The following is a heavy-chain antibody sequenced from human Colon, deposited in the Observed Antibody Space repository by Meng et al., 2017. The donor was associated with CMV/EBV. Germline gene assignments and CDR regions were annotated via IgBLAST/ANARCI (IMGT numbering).Heavy chain of an antibody. CDR3: TRNPGSSPAGGDGMDV. D-gene: IGHD6-13*01. Sequence: GGSLRLSCVASGFTFSNYEMNWVRQAPGKGLEWVAYINTLENSIFYADSVKGRFTISRDNAKNSLFLQMNSLRAEDTALYYCTRNPGSSPAGGDGMDVWGQGTTVTVSS. V-gene: IGHV3-48*03. CDR2: INTLENSI. CDR1: GFTFSNYE. J-gene: IGHJ6*02.